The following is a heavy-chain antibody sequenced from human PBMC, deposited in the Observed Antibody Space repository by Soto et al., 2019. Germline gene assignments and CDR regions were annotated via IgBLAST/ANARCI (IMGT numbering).Heavy chain of an antibody. J-gene: IGHJ6*02. D-gene: IGHD2-15*01. CDR2: IIPIFGTA. V-gene: IGHV1-69*01. CDR3: ARDGGYCSGGSCPTMDV. Sequence: QVQLVQSGAEVKKPGSSVKVSCKASGGTFSSYAISWVRQAPGQGLEWMGGIIPIFGTANYAQKFQGRVTITADESTSTAYRELSSLRSEDTAVYYCARDGGYCSGGSCPTMDVWGQGTTVTVSS. CDR1: GGTFSSYA.